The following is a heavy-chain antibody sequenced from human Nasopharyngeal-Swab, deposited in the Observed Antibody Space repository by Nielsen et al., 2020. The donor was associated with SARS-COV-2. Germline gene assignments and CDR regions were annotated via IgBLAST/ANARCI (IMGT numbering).Heavy chain of an antibody. CDR3: AKVKWDRQAPVDY. Sequence: GGSLRLSCAASGFSFTGYSMNWVRQAPGKGLEWVAVISHDGSNRYYADSVKGRFTISRDNSKNTLYLQMNSLRDEDTAVYYCAKVKWDRQAPVDYWGQGTLVTVSS. J-gene: IGHJ4*02. CDR2: ISHDGSNR. CDR1: GFSFTGYS. V-gene: IGHV3-30*18. D-gene: IGHD1-26*01.